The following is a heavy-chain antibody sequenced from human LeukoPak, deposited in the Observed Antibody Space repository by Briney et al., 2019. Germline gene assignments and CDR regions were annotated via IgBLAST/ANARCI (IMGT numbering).Heavy chain of an antibody. J-gene: IGHJ3*02. D-gene: IGHD5-18*01. Sequence: GGSLRLSCAASGFTFSDYYMSWIRQAPGKGLEWVSYISSSGSTIYYADSVKGRFTISRDNAKNSLYLQMNSLRAEDTAVYYCARELEDTAMVTLYAFDIWGQGTMVTVSS. CDR1: GFTFSDYY. CDR2: ISSSGSTI. V-gene: IGHV3-11*01. CDR3: ARELEDTAMVTLYAFDI.